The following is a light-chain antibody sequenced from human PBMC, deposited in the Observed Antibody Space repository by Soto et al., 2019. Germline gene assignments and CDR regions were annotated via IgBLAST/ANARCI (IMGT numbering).Light chain of an antibody. Sequence: EIVLTQSPGILSLSPGERATLSCRASQTVSGNYLAWYQQKPGQSPRLLSYGPSDRATGIPDRFSGSGSGTDFTLTINRVEPEDSAVYYCQQYGSSPPYTFGQGTTLEI. V-gene: IGKV3-20*01. CDR1: QTVSGNY. CDR3: QQYGSSPPYT. CDR2: GPS. J-gene: IGKJ2*01.